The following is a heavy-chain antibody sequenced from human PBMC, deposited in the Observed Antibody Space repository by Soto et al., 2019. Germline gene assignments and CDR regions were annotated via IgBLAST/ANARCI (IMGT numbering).Heavy chain of an antibody. CDR1: GYTFTSYG. V-gene: IGHV1-18*04. J-gene: IGHJ6*02. Sequence: AGVKFSCKASGYTFTSYGISWVRQAPGQGLEWMGWISAYNGNTSYAQKFQGRVTMTRDTSTSTVYMELSSLRSEDTAVYYCARRRITTYYYGMDVWGQWTTVTVSS. CDR3: ARRRITTYYYGMDV. D-gene: IGHD2-2*01. CDR2: ISAYNGNT.